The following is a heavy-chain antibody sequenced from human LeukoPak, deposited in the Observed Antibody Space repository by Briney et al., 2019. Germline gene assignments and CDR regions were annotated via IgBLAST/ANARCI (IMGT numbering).Heavy chain of an antibody. D-gene: IGHD4-11*01. V-gene: IGHV4-30-2*01. CDR2: IYHSGST. Sequence: PSETLSLTRTVSGVSISSGGYCWSWIRQPPGEGLEWIGYIYHSGSTYYNPSLTSRVTISVDTSKNQFSLKLSSVTAADTAVYYCARDWGGRSTVSWWFDPWGQGTLVTVSS. CDR1: GVSISSGGYC. CDR3: ARDWGGRSTVSWWFDP. J-gene: IGHJ5*02.